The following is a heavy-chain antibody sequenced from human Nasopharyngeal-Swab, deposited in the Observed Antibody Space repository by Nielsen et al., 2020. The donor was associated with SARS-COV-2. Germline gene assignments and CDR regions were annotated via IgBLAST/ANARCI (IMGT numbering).Heavy chain of an antibody. CDR1: GSTFSSYA. CDR3: AKSALGIFGVVISFDY. D-gene: IGHD3-3*01. J-gene: IGHJ4*02. Sequence: GESLKISCAASGSTFSSYAMSWVRQAPGKGLEWVSAISGSGGSTYYADSVKGRFTISRDNSKNTLYLQMNSLRAEDTAVYYCAKSALGIFGVVISFDYWGQGTLVTVSS. CDR2: ISGSGGST. V-gene: IGHV3-23*01.